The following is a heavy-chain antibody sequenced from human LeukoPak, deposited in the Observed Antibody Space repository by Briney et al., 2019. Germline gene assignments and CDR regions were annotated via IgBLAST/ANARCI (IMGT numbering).Heavy chain of an antibody. CDR3: ARHIPVAGTYAFDI. J-gene: IGHJ3*02. V-gene: IGHV3-11*03. D-gene: IGHD6-19*01. CDR2: ISGSSTYT. Sequence: SLRLSCAASGFKSGDFYMSWIRQAPGKRPSRVSNISGSSTYTDYADSVKGRFTVSRDNAKNSLSLQMNSLRAEDTAVYYCARHIPVAGTYAFDIWGQGTMVTVSS. CDR1: GFKSGDFY.